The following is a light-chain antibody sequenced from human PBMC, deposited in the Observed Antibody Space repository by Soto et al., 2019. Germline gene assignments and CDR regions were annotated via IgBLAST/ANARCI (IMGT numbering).Light chain of an antibody. J-gene: IGKJ1*01. CDR1: QSVGSN. V-gene: IGKV3-15*01. CDR2: AAS. CDR3: QQYINWLRT. Sequence: EILMTQSPATLSVSPGERTTLACRASQSVGSNLAWYQQKPGQAPRLLIYAASTRASGVPARFSGSGSGTEFTLTISSLQSEDFAVYYCQQYINWLRTFGHGTKVEIK.